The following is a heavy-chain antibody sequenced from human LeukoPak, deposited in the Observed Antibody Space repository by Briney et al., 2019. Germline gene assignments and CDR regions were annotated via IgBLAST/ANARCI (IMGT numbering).Heavy chain of an antibody. CDR3: ARDLVGIVNNAFDI. Sequence: GGSLRLSCAASGFTFSSYAMHWVRQAPGKGLEWVAVISYDGSNKYYADSVKGRFTISRDNSKNTLHLQMDSLRAEDTAVYYCARDLVGIVNNAFDIWGQGTMVTVSS. J-gene: IGHJ3*02. D-gene: IGHD3-22*01. V-gene: IGHV3-30-3*01. CDR2: ISYDGSNK. CDR1: GFTFSSYA.